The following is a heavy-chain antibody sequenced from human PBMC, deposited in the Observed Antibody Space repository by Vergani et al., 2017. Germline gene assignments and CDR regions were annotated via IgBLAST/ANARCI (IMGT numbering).Heavy chain of an antibody. CDR1: GGSISSSSYY. CDR2: IYYSGST. J-gene: IGHJ6*03. D-gene: IGHD6-13*01. CDR3: ARGRSERYSSCMGSVYDMDV. V-gene: IGHV4-39*07. Sequence: QLQLQESGPGLVKPSETLSLTCTVSGGSISSSSYYWGWIRQPPGKGLEWIGSIYYSGSTYYNPSLKSRVTISVDTSKNQFSLKLSSVTAADTAVYYCARGRSERYSSCMGSVYDMDVWGKGP.